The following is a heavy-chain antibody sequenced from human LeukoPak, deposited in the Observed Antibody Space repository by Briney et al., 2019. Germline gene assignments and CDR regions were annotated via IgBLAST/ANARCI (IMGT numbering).Heavy chain of an antibody. CDR1: GLTFSSYW. CDR3: ARILRYFDRGAFDI. D-gene: IGHD3-9*01. V-gene: IGHV3-7*01. CDR2: IKQDGSEK. Sequence: GGSLRLSCAASGLTFSSYWMSWVRQAPGKGLEWVANIKQDGSEKYYVDSVKGRFTISRDNAKNSLYLQMNSLRAEDTAVYYCARILRYFDRGAFDIWGQGTMVTVSS. J-gene: IGHJ3*02.